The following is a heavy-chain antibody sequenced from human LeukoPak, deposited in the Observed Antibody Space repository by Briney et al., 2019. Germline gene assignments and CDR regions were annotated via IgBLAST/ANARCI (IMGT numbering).Heavy chain of an antibody. Sequence: GGSLRLSCAASGITFSTYAMNWVRQAPGKGLEWVSSLSGSGGSTYYADSVKGRFTISRDNSKNTLYLQVDSLRAEDTAIYYCAKGRREVVTAIFDYWGQGTLVTVSS. V-gene: IGHV3-23*01. CDR1: GITFSTYA. D-gene: IGHD2-21*02. CDR2: LSGSGGST. J-gene: IGHJ4*02. CDR3: AKGRREVVTAIFDY.